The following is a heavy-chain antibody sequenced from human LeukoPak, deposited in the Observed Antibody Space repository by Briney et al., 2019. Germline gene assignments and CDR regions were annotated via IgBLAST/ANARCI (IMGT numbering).Heavy chain of an antibody. J-gene: IGHJ4*02. Sequence: SVKVSCKASGGTFSSYAISWVRQAPGQGLEWMGGIIPIFGTANYAQKFQGRVTITANKSTSTAYMELSSLRSEDTAVYYCAGAGTWVEYYFDYWGQGTLVTVSS. CDR2: IIPIFGTA. D-gene: IGHD6-13*01. CDR1: GGTFSSYA. CDR3: AGAGTWVEYYFDY. V-gene: IGHV1-69*06.